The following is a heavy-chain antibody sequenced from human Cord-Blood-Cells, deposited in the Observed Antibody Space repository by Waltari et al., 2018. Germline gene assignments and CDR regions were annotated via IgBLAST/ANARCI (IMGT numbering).Heavy chain of an antibody. J-gene: IGHJ4*02. D-gene: IGHD6-13*01. Sequence: QVQLQQWGAGLLKPSETLSLTCAVYGGSFSGYYWSWIRQTPGKGLEWIGEINHSGSTNYNPSLKSRVTISVDTSKNQFSLKLSSVTAADTAVYYCARGKTSSSWFDYWGQGTLVTVSS. CDR2: INHSGST. V-gene: IGHV4-34*01. CDR1: GGSFSGYY. CDR3: ARGKTSSSWFDY.